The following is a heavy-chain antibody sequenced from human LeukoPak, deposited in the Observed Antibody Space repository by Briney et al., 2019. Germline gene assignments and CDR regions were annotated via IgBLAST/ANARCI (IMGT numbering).Heavy chain of an antibody. J-gene: IGHJ4*02. CDR2: ISGSGGST. D-gene: IGHD6-19*01. CDR1: GFAFSSYA. Sequence: GGSLRLSCAASGFAFSSYAMSWVRQAPGKGLEWVSDISGSGGSTHYADSVKGRFTVSRDNSKNTLSLQMNSLRAEDTAVYYCAKESDISGWYGVDYWGQGTLVTVSS. CDR3: AKESDISGWYGVDY. V-gene: IGHV3-23*01.